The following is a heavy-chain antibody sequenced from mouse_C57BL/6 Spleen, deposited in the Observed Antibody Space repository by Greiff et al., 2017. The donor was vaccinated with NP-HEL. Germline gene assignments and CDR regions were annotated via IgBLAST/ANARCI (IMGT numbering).Heavy chain of an antibody. D-gene: IGHD1-1*01. CDR3: ARRGYYGSSVYWYFDV. Sequence: EVQLVESGGGLVQPGGSLKLSCAASGFTFSDYYMYWVRQTPEKRLEWVAYISNGGGSTYYPDTVKGRFTISRDNAKNTLYLQMSRLKSEDTAMYYCARRGYYGSSVYWYFDVWGTGTTVTVSS. CDR1: GFTFSDYY. V-gene: IGHV5-12*01. CDR2: ISNGGGST. J-gene: IGHJ1*03.